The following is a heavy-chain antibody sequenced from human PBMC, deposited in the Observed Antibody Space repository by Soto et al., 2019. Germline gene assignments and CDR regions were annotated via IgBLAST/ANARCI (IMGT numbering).Heavy chain of an antibody. CDR3: ARGGIAVAGAHNYYYGMDV. CDR1: GGSISSGGYY. CDR2: IYYSVST. D-gene: IGHD6-19*01. V-gene: IGHV4-31*03. J-gene: IGHJ6*02. Sequence: SETLSLTCTVSGGSISSGGYYWSWIRQHPGKGLEWIGYIYYSVSTYYNPSLKSRVTISVDTSKNQFSLKLSSVTAADTAVYYCARGGIAVAGAHNYYYGMDVWGQGTTVTVSS.